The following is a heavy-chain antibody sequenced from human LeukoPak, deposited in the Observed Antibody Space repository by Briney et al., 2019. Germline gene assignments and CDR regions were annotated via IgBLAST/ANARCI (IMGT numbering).Heavy chain of an antibody. J-gene: IGHJ4*02. CDR1: GFTFSTYW. Sequence: RGGSLRLSRAASGFTFSTYWMHWVRQAPGKGPLWISHINGDGSTTNYADSVKGRFTISRDNAKNTLYPQMNSLRAEDTAVYYCAEAASVRGVSYWGQGTLVTVSS. CDR2: INGDGSTT. CDR3: AEAASVRGVSY. V-gene: IGHV3-74*01. D-gene: IGHD3-10*01.